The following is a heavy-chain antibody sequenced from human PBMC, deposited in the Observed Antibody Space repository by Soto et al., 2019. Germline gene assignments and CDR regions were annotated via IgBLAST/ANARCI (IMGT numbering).Heavy chain of an antibody. Sequence: GGSLRHSCAASGFTFSSYGMHWVRQAPGKGLEWVAVISYDGSNKYYADSVKGRFTISRDNSKNTLYLQMNSLRAEDTAVYYCAKDTDYYDSSGPLPGAFDIWGQGTMVTVSS. J-gene: IGHJ3*02. CDR3: AKDTDYYDSSGPLPGAFDI. CDR2: ISYDGSNK. CDR1: GFTFSSYG. D-gene: IGHD3-22*01. V-gene: IGHV3-30*18.